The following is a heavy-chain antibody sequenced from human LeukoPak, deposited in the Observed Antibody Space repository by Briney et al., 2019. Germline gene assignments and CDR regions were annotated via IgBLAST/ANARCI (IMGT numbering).Heavy chain of an antibody. Sequence: PSETLSLTCTVYGGSFSGYYWSWIRQPPGKGLEWIGEINHSGSTNYNPSLKSRVTISVDTSKNQFSLKLSSVTAADTAVYYCARGYLAYYDSSGYVPYYFDHWGQGTLVTVSS. CDR3: ARGYLAYYDSSGYVPYYFDH. J-gene: IGHJ4*02. CDR2: INHSGST. CDR1: GGSFSGYY. D-gene: IGHD3-22*01. V-gene: IGHV4-34*01.